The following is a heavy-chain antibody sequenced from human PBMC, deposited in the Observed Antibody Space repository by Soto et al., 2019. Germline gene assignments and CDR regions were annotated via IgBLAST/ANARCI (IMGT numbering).Heavy chain of an antibody. Sequence: GESLKISCQGSGYSFTTYWIGWVRQMPGKVLEWMGIIFPGDSDTKYGPSFQGQVTISADKSVRSAYLQWSSLKASDTAMYYCARRGYCSTASCSTPFYFDYWGQGXLVTVYS. CDR2: IFPGDSDT. J-gene: IGHJ4*02. D-gene: IGHD2-2*01. V-gene: IGHV5-51*01. CDR3: ARRGYCSTASCSTPFYFDY. CDR1: GYSFTTYW.